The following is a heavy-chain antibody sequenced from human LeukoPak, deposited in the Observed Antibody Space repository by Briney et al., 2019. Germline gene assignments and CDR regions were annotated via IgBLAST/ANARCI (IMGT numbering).Heavy chain of an antibody. V-gene: IGHV5-51*01. CDR3: ARVSFSSSWYPIDY. J-gene: IGHJ4*02. Sequence: GGALEISCKGSGCVFTSYWIGWVRQMPGKGLEWMGIIYPGDSDTRYSPSFQGQVTISADKSISTAYLQWSSLKASDTAMYYCARVSFSSSWYPIDYWGQGTLVTVSS. CDR1: GCVFTSYW. D-gene: IGHD6-13*01. CDR2: IYPGDSDT.